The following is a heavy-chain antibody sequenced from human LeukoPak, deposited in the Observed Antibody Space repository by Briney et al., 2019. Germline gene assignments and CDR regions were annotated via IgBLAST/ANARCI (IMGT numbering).Heavy chain of an antibody. CDR3: ARTVHYDFWSGYSADFDY. J-gene: IGHJ4*02. V-gene: IGHV7-4-1*02. D-gene: IGHD3-3*01. CDR1: GYTFTSYA. CDR2: INTNTGNP. Sequence: EASVKVSCKASGYTFTSYAMNWVRQAPGQGLEWMGWINTNTGNPTYAQGFTGRFVFSLDTSVSTAYLQISSLKAEDTAVYYCARTVHYDFWSGYSADFDYWGQGTLVTASS.